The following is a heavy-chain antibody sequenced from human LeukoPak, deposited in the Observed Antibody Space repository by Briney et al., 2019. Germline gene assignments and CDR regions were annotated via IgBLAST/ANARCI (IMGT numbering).Heavy chain of an antibody. CDR3: ARDLRTGYGPSALLNNWFDP. CDR1: GYTFTGYH. D-gene: IGHD3-9*01. V-gene: IGHV1-2*02. Sequence: ASVKVSCKASGYTFTGYHMHWVRQAPGQGLEWMGWINPNSGGTNYAQKFQGRVTMTRDTSISTAYVELSRLRSDDTAVYYCARDLRTGYGPSALLNNWFDPWGQGTLVTVSS. J-gene: IGHJ5*02. CDR2: INPNSGGT.